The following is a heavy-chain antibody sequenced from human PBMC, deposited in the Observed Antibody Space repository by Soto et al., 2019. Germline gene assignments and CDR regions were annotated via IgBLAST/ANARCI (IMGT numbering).Heavy chain of an antibody. D-gene: IGHD6-6*01. J-gene: IGHJ6*02. Sequence: SVKVSCKASGGTFSSYAISWVRQAPGQGLEWMGGIIPIFGTANYAQKFQGRVTITADESTSTAYMELSSLRSEDTAVCYCAAEYSSSSYGSGRYYGMDVWGQGTTVTVSS. CDR3: AAEYSSSSYGSGRYYGMDV. V-gene: IGHV1-69*13. CDR2: IIPIFGTA. CDR1: GGTFSSYA.